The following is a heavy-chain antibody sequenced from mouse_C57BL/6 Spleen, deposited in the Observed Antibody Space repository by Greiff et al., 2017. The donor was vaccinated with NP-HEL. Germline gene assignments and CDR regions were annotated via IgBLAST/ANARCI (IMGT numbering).Heavy chain of an antibody. CDR2: IDPENGDT. V-gene: IGHV14-4*01. CDR1: GFNIKDDY. Sequence: EVQLQQSGAELVRPGASVKLSCTASGFNIKDDYMHWVKQRPEQGLEWIGWIDPENGDTEYASKFQGKATITADTSSNTAYLQLSSLTSEDTAVYYCTPSSGPYYFDYWGQSTTLTVSS. D-gene: IGHD3-2*02. CDR3: TPSSGPYYFDY. J-gene: IGHJ2*01.